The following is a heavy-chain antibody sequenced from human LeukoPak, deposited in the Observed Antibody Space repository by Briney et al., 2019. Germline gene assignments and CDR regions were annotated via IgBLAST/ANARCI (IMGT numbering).Heavy chain of an antibody. CDR3: ARDRSKDFWSGNWRKGNWFDP. D-gene: IGHD3-3*01. V-gene: IGHV3-21*01. Sequence: PGGSLRLSCAASAFTFSTYNMNWVRKAPGKGLEWVSSISSSSSYIYYADSVKGRFTISRDNAKNSLYLQMNSLRAEDMAVYYCARDRSKDFWSGNWRKGNWFDPWGQGTLVTVSS. CDR2: ISSSSSYI. CDR1: AFTFSTYN. J-gene: IGHJ5*02.